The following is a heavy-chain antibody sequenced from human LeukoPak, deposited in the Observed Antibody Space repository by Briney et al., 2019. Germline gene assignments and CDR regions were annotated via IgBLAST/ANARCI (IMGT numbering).Heavy chain of an antibody. CDR2: INHSGST. J-gene: IGHJ5*02. CDR3: ARVLRYFDWSTTSARRHNWFDP. D-gene: IGHD3-9*01. Sequence: SETLSLTCAVYGGSFSGYYWSWIRQPPGKGLEWIGEINHSGSTNYSPSLKSRVTISVDTSKNQFSLKLSSVTAADTAVYYCARVLRYFDWSTTSARRHNWFDPWGQGTLVTVSS. CDR1: GGSFSGYY. V-gene: IGHV4-34*01.